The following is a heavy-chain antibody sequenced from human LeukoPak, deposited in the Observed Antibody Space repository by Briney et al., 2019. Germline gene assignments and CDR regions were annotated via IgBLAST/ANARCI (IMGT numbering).Heavy chain of an antibody. V-gene: IGHV4-34*01. D-gene: IGHD6-13*01. Sequence: SETLSLTCAVYGGSFSGYYWSWIRQPPGKGLEWIGEINHSGSTNYNPSLKSRVTISVDTSKNQFSLKLSSVTAADTAVYYRARGLDSSSWYKDYWGQGTLVTVSS. CDR3: ARGLDSSSWYKDY. J-gene: IGHJ4*02. CDR1: GGSFSGYY. CDR2: INHSGST.